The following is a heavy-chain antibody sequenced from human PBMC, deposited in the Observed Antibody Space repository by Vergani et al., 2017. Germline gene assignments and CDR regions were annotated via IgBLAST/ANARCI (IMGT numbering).Heavy chain of an antibody. CDR3: ARDGFRVTRGRLGY. CDR2: ISWDGGST. V-gene: IGHV3-43*01. D-gene: IGHD4-11*01. Sequence: EVQLVESGGVVVQPGGSLRLSCAASGFTFDDYTMHWVRQAPGKGLEWVSLISWDGGSTYYADSVKGRFTISRDNSKNSLYLQMNSLRAEDTAVYYCARDGFRVTRGRLGYWGQGTLVTVSS. J-gene: IGHJ4*02. CDR1: GFTFDDYT.